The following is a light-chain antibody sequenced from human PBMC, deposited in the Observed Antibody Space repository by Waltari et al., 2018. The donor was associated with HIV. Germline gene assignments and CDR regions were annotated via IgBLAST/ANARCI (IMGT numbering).Light chain of an antibody. CDR1: QGISSY. J-gene: IGKJ1*01. Sequence: DIQMTQSPSSLSASVGDRVTITCRASQGISSYLAWCQQKPGKAPKLLIYAASTLQSGVPSRFSGSGSGTEFTLTISSLQPEDFATYYCQQLNSYPRTFGQGTKVEIK. CDR2: AAS. CDR3: QQLNSYPRT. V-gene: IGKV1-9*01.